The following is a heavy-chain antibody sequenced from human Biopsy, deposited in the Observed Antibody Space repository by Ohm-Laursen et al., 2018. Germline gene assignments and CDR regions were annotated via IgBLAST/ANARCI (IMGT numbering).Heavy chain of an antibody. CDR2: IYSSGRT. V-gene: IGHV4-4*08. Sequence: SETLSLTCSVSGGSLNNHYWSWIRRSPGKGLEWLAYIYSSGRTNYNPSLKSRIIVSVDTSKNQLSLKVTSVTATDTAMYYCARHDRSGYWGLDYWGQGALVTVSA. J-gene: IGHJ4*02. CDR1: GGSLNNHY. D-gene: IGHD3-22*01. CDR3: ARHDRSGYWGLDY.